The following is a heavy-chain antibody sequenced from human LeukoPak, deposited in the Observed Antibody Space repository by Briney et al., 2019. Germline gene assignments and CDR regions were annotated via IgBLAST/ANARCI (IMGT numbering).Heavy chain of an antibody. CDR3: AKEIYGGSNTLYYFDY. CDR1: GFTFSSYG. D-gene: IGHD4-23*01. J-gene: IGHJ4*02. CDR2: ISGSGGST. V-gene: IGHV3-23*01. Sequence: GGSLRLSCAASGFTFSSYGMSWVRQAPGKGLEWVSAISGSGGSTYYADSVKGRFTISRDNSKNTLYLQMNSLRAEDTAVYYCAKEIYGGSNTLYYFDYWGQGTLVTVSS.